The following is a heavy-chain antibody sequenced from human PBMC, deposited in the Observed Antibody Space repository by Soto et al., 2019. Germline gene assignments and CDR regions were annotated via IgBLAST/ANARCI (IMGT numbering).Heavy chain of an antibody. CDR3: ARGTTTSAFSAMDV. D-gene: IGHD1-1*01. CDR2: ISYDGGNK. V-gene: IGHV3-30-3*01. J-gene: IGHJ6*02. Sequence: PGGSLRLSCAASGLTFSYHALNWVRQAPGKGLEWVAVISYDGGNKYIAESVKGRFTISRDNSKNTVSLQMNSLRTEDTAMYFCARGTTTSAFSAMDVWGQGTTVTVSS. CDR1: GLTFSYHA.